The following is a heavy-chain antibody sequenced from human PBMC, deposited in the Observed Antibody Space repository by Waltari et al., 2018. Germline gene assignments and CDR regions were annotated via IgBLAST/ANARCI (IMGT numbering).Heavy chain of an antibody. CDR2: INPSSGGT. V-gene: IGHV1-2*02. CDR1: GYSFTTYH. J-gene: IGHJ5*02. Sequence: QVQLVQSGAEVKKPGASVKVPCKASGYSFTTYHISWVRQAPGQGLEWMGWINPSSGGTKYAQKIQGRVTMTRDTSISTAYMELSSLRSDDTAVYYCARGTSSWYQTNNWFDPWGQGTLVTVSS. CDR3: ARGTSSWYQTNNWFDP. D-gene: IGHD6-13*01.